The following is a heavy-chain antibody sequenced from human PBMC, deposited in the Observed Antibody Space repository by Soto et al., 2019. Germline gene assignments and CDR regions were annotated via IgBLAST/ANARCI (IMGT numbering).Heavy chain of an antibody. CDR2: MNPNSGNT. CDR1: GYTFTSYD. J-gene: IGHJ5*02. CDR3: ARERSGAWFDP. Sequence: QVQLVQSGAEVKKPGASVKVSCKASGYTFTSYDINWVRQATGQGLEWMGWMNPNSGNTGYAQKFQGRVTMPRNTFIRTVYMELGSLRSEETVVYYCARERSGAWFDPWGQGTLVTVSS. D-gene: IGHD3-10*01. V-gene: IGHV1-8*01.